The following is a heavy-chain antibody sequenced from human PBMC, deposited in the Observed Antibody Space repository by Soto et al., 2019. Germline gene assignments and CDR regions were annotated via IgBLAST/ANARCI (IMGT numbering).Heavy chain of an antibody. CDR2: IYYSGST. V-gene: IGHV4-59*08. CDR1: GGSISSYY. CDR3: ARRSISVAGTGRFDY. Sequence: QVQLQESGPGLVKPSETLSLTCTVSGGSISSYYWSWIRQPPGKGLEWIGYIYYSGSTNYNPSPKSRVTISVDTSKNQFSLKLSTVTAADTAVYYCARRSISVAGTGRFDYWGQGTLVTVSS. J-gene: IGHJ4*02. D-gene: IGHD6-19*01.